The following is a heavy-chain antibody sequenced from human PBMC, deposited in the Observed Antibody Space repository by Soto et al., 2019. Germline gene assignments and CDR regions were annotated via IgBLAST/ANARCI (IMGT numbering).Heavy chain of an antibody. CDR3: AKDRYSNSGGDNWFDP. D-gene: IGHD4-4*01. CDR1: GFTFDDYA. J-gene: IGHJ5*02. V-gene: IGHV3-9*01. Sequence: EVQLVESGGGLVQPGRSLRLSCAASGFTFDDYAIHWVRQAPGKGLEWVSGISWNSGSIGYADSVKGRFTISRDNAKNTLYLKMNSLRTEDTALYYCAKDRYSNSGGDNWFDPWGQGTLVTVSS. CDR2: ISWNSGSI.